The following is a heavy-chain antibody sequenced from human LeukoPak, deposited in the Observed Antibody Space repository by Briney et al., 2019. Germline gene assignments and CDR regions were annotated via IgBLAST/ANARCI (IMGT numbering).Heavy chain of an antibody. Sequence: PGGSLRLSCAASGFTFSSYWMSWVRQAPGKGLEWVANIKQDGSEKYYVDSVKGRFTISRDNAENSLYLQMNSLRAEDTAVYYCAGCISKNCDDAIDIWGHGTMVSVSS. V-gene: IGHV3-7*01. CDR2: IKQDGSEK. CDR1: GFTFSSYW. J-gene: IGHJ3*02. CDR3: AGCISKNCDDAIDI. D-gene: IGHD2-2*01.